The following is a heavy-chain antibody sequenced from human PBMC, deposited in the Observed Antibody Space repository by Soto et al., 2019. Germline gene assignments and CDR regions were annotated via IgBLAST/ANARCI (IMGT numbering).Heavy chain of an antibody. CDR3: TSDTFGLRDT. D-gene: IGHD3-16*01. CDR2: INPAGTIT. J-gene: IGHJ5*02. V-gene: IGHV3-74*01. Sequence: HPGGSLRLSCAASGFPFSHYWMHWVRQTPGEGLVWVSRINPAGTITNYADSVEGRFTISRDNADSALFLQMNSLSAEDTAIYYCTSDTFGLRDTWGQGTLVTVSS. CDR1: GFPFSHYW.